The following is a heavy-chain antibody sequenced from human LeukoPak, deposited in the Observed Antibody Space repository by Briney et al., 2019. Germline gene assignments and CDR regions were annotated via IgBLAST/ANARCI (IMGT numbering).Heavy chain of an antibody. D-gene: IGHD1-26*01. J-gene: IGHJ4*02. V-gene: IGHV1-8*01. Sequence: GASVKVSCKASGYTFTSYDINWVRQATGQGLEWMGWMNPNSDNTGYAQKFQGRVTMTRDMSTSTVYMELSSLRSEDTAVYYCARSTGSYFHFDYWGQGTLVTVSS. CDR2: MNPNSDNT. CDR1: GYTFTSYD. CDR3: ARSTGSYFHFDY.